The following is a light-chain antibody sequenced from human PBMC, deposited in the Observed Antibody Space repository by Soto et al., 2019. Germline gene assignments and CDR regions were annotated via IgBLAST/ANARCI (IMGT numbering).Light chain of an antibody. Sequence: IVLTHSPSTLSLSPGGRSNLSCRASQSVSSYLAWYQQKPGQAPRLLIYDASNRATGIPARFSGSGSGTDFTLTISSLETEDFAVYYCQQRSNWHTWTFGQGTKVDIK. CDR3: QQRSNWHTWT. CDR1: QSVSSY. V-gene: IGKV3-11*01. J-gene: IGKJ1*01. CDR2: DAS.